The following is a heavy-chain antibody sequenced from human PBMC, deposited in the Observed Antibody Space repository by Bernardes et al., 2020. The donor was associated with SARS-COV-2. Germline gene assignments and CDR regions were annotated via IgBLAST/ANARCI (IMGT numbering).Heavy chain of an antibody. J-gene: IGHJ6*03. CDR2: INHSGST. CDR1: GWSFSGYY. V-gene: IGHV4-34*01. Sequence: SETLSLTCAVSGWSFSGYYWSWIRQPPGKGLEWIGEINHSGSTNYNPSPKSRVTISVDTSKNQFSLKLSSVTAADTAVYYCARDPRGYYYYMDVWGKGTTVTVSS. CDR3: ARDPRGYYYYMDV. D-gene: IGHD3-10*01.